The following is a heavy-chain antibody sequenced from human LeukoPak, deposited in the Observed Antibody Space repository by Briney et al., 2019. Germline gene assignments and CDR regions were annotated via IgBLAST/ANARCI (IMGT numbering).Heavy chain of an antibody. D-gene: IGHD2-15*01. CDR1: GGSISSYY. CDR3: ARVARSGSWASFDY. Sequence: SETLSLTCTVSGGSISSYYWSWIRQPAGKGLEWIGRIYTSGSTNYNPSLKSRVTMSVDTSKNQLSLKLSSVTAADTAVYYCARVARSGSWASFDYWGQGTLVTVSS. CDR2: IYTSGST. J-gene: IGHJ4*02. V-gene: IGHV4-4*07.